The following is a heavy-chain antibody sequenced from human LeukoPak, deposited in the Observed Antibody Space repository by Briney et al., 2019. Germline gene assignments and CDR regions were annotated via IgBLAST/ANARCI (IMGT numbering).Heavy chain of an antibody. V-gene: IGHV3-48*03. CDR2: ISSSGSTI. CDR1: GFTFSSYE. J-gene: IGHJ4*02. Sequence: GGSLRLSCAASGFTFSSYEMNWVRQAPGKGLEWVSYISSSGSTIYYADSVKGRFTISRDNAKNSLYLQMNSLRVEDTAVYYCAGEHSSSWYVDYWGQGTLVTVSS. D-gene: IGHD6-13*01. CDR3: AGEHSSSWYVDY.